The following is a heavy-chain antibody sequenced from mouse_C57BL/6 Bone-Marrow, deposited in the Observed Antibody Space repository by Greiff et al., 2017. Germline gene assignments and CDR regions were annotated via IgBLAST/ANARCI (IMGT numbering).Heavy chain of an antibody. D-gene: IGHD3-2*02. V-gene: IGHV5-6*01. Sequence: EVKVVESGGDLVKPGGSLKLSCAASGFTFSSYGMSWVRQTPDKRLEWVATISSGGSYTYYPDSVKGRFTISRDNAKNTLYLQMSSLKSEDTAMYYCARGKAAQIAYWGQGTLVTVSA. CDR1: GFTFSSYG. J-gene: IGHJ3*01. CDR3: ARGKAAQIAY. CDR2: ISSGGSYT.